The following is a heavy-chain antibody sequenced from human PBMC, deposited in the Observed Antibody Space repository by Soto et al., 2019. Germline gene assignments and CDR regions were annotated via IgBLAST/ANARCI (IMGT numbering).Heavy chain of an antibody. CDR3: ARDPGDFWSGYYSSHGMDV. Sequence: GGSLRLSCAASGFTFSSYGMHWVRQAPGKGLEWVAVIWYDGSNKYYADSVKGRFTISRDNSKNTLYLQMNSLRAEDTAVYYCARDPGDFWSGYYSSHGMDVWGQGTTVTVSS. CDR1: GFTFSSYG. V-gene: IGHV3-33*01. D-gene: IGHD3-3*01. CDR2: IWYDGSNK. J-gene: IGHJ6*02.